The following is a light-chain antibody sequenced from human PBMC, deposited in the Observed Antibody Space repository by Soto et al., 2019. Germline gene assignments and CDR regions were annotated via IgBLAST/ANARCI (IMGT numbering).Light chain of an antibody. CDR1: DSNSGSNY. V-gene: IGLV1-47*02. Sequence: QSVLTQPPSASGTPGQRVTISCSGSDSNSGSNYVYWYQQFPGTAPKLLIYSNIQRPSGVPARFSGSKSGTTAYLAISGLRSEGEADYYCAAWDNSLNGRVFGGGTKLTVL. J-gene: IGLJ3*02. CDR2: SNI. CDR3: AAWDNSLNGRV.